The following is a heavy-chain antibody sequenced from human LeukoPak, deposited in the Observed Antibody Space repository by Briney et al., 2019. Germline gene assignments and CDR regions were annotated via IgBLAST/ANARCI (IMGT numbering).Heavy chain of an antibody. CDR3: AWNYGGNPVGPFYY. CDR1: GYTFTSYG. D-gene: IGHD4-23*01. J-gene: IGHJ4*02. V-gene: IGHV1-18*01. Sequence: GASVKVSCKASGYTFTSYGISWVRQAPGQGLEWMGWISAYNGNTNYAQKLQGRVTMTTDTSTSTAYMELRSLRSDDTAVYYCAWNYGGNPVGPFYYWGQGTLVTVSS. CDR2: ISAYNGNT.